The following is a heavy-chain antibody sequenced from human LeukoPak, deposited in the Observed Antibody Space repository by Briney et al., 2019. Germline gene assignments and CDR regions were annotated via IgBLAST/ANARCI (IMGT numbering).Heavy chain of an antibody. CDR2: ISAYNGNT. CDR3: ARDLGSGIAEPFDH. D-gene: IGHD6-13*01. CDR1: GYTFTNYG. V-gene: IGHV1-18*01. Sequence: ASVKVSCKASGYTFTNYGISWVRQAPGQGLEWMGWISAYNGNTNYAQKLQGRVTVTTDTSTSTAYMELRSLRSDDTAVYYCARDLGSGIAEPFDHWGQGTLVTASS. J-gene: IGHJ4*02.